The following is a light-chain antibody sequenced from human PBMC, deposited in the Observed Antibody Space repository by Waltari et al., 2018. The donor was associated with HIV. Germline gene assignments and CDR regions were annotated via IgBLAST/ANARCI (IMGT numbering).Light chain of an antibody. CDR3: QQYHAYPVT. V-gene: IGKV1-5*01. J-gene: IGKJ4*01. CDR1: QNINRW. Sequence: DIQMTQSPATLSASVGDRVTISCRASQNINRWLAWYQQRPGKAPKFLIYQASSLESGVPSRFSGSGSGTLFTLTINSLQPADFATYYCQQYHAYPVTFGGGTKVESK. CDR2: QAS.